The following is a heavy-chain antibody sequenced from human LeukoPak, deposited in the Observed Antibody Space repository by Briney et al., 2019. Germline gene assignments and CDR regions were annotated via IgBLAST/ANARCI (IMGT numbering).Heavy chain of an antibody. Sequence: PGGSLRLSCAASGFTFSRYSMHWVRQAPGKGLEWVAVTSYDGSSEYYADSVKGRFTISRDNSKNTLYLQMNSLRAEDTAVYFCARDAVMASSGTGNYFDCWGQGTLVTVSS. CDR1: GFTFSRYS. J-gene: IGHJ4*02. CDR3: ARDAVMASSGTGNYFDC. V-gene: IGHV3-30-3*01. CDR2: TSYDGSSE. D-gene: IGHD1-1*01.